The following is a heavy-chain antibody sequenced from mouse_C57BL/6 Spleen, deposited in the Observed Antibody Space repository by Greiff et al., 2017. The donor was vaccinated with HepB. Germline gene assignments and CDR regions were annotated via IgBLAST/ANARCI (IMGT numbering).Heavy chain of an antibody. D-gene: IGHD1-1*01. V-gene: IGHV5-4*01. CDR3: ARASILLRYLYAMDY. CDR2: ISDGGSYT. CDR1: GFTFSSYA. Sequence: EVQLVESGGGLVKPGGSLKLSCAASGFTFSSYAMSWVRQTPEKRLEWVATISDGGSYTYYPDNVKGRFTISRDNAKNNLYLQMSHLKSEDTAMYYCARASILLRYLYAMDYWGQGTSVTVSS. J-gene: IGHJ4*01.